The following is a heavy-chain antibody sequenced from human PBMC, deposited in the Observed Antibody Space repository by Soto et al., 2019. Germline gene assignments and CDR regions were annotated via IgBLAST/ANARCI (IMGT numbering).Heavy chain of an antibody. CDR3: AGAQGDGGENY. D-gene: IGHD3-16*01. CDR1: GGTFSSYT. Sequence: QVQLVQSGAEVKKPGSSVKVSCKASGGTFSSYTISWVRQAPGQGLEWMGRIIPILGIANYAPKCQGRVTIHEENPTSTASRDLGSLRSEDTPVYSCAGAQGDGGENYGGQGTLVTVSS. J-gene: IGHJ4*02. V-gene: IGHV1-69*02. CDR2: IIPILGIA.